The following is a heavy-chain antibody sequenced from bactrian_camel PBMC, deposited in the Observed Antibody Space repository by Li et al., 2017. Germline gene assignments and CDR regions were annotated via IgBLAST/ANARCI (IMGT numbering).Heavy chain of an antibody. CDR2: IYSGGGDR. D-gene: IGHD6*01. CDR3: AAVGPICITAGGSWWSGGSYEYRH. Sequence: QVQLVESGGGSVQAGGSLRLSCAAPGETYSNKCMGWFRQVPGKQREIVATIYSGGGDRWYTDSVEGRFTISKDNAKNVLYLQMNSLKPDDTAMYYCAAVGPICITAGGSWWSGGSYEYRHWGQGTQVTVS. CDR1: GETYSNKC. V-gene: IGHV3S54*01. J-gene: IGHJ4*01.